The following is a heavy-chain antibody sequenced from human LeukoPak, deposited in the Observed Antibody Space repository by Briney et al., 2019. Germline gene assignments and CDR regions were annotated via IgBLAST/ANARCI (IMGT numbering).Heavy chain of an antibody. Sequence: GGSLRLSCAASGFTVSSNYMSWVRQAPGKGLEWVSVIYSGGSTYYADSVKGRFTISRDNSKNTLYLQMNSLRAEDTAVYYCAREVIAAAGSDYFDYWGPGTLVTVSS. J-gene: IGHJ4*02. CDR1: GFTVSSNY. V-gene: IGHV3-66*01. CDR2: IYSGGST. CDR3: AREVIAAAGSDYFDY. D-gene: IGHD6-13*01.